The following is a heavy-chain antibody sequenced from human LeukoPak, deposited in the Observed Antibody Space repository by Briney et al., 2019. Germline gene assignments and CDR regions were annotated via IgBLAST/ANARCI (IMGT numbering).Heavy chain of an antibody. Sequence: SETLSLTCTVSGGSISSGSYYWSWIRQPAGKGLEWIGRIYTSGSTNYNPSLKSRVTISVDTSKNQFSLKLSSVTAADTAVYYCARGYYDILTGYYGGLDYWGQGTLDTVSS. J-gene: IGHJ4*02. CDR3: ARGYYDILTGYYGGLDY. CDR2: IYTSGST. V-gene: IGHV4-61*02. CDR1: GGSISSGSYY. D-gene: IGHD3-9*01.